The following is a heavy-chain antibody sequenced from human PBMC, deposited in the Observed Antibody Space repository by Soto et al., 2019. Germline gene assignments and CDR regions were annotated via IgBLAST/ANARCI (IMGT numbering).Heavy chain of an antibody. CDR2: IYNSGST. Sequence: PFETLLLPRTVSGPTTIRKYGAWIQQPAGKGLEWIGFIYNSGSTNYNPSLKSRVTISVDTSKNRFSLKLSSVTAADTAVDYCARRWYGGYDPPYVDFCGRGTLVTVSS. V-gene: IGHV4-59*08. CDR3: ARRWYGGYDPPYVDF. D-gene: IGHD5-12*01. CDR1: GPTTIRKY. J-gene: IGHJ2*01.